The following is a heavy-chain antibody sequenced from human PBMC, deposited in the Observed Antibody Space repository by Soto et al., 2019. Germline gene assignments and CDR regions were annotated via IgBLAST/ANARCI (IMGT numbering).Heavy chain of an antibody. V-gene: IGHV3-11*01. CDR3: ARGPQLTVTRRAYWFDP. CDR1: GFTFSDYY. J-gene: IGHJ5*02. CDR2: ISSSGSTI. D-gene: IGHD4-17*01. Sequence: PGGSLRLSCAASGFTFSDYYMSWIRQAPGKGLEWVSYISSSGSTIYYADSVKGRFTISRDNAKNSLYLQMNSLRAEDTAVYYCARGPQLTVTRRAYWFDPWGQGTLVTVSS.